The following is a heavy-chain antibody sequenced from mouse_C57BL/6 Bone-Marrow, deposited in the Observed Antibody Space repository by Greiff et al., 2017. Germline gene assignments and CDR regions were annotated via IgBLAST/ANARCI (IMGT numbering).Heavy chain of an antibody. Sequence: QVQLQQPGAELVKPGASVKMSCKASGYTFTSYWITWVKQRPGQGLEWIGDLYPGSGSTNYNAKFKSKATLTVDTSSSTAYMQLSSLTSEDSAVYYCARLLRPYYYAMDYWGQGTAVTVSS. V-gene: IGHV1-55*01. CDR2: LYPGSGST. J-gene: IGHJ4*01. D-gene: IGHD1-2*01. CDR3: ARLLRPYYYAMDY. CDR1: GYTFTSYW.